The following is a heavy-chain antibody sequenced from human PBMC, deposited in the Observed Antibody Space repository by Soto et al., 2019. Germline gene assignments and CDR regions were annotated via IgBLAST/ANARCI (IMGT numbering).Heavy chain of an antibody. CDR1: GYTFTSYD. V-gene: IGHV1-8*01. Sequence: QVQLVQSGAEVKKPGASVKVSCQASGYTFTSYDINWVRQATGQGLEWMGWMNPNSGNTGYAQKFQGRVTMTRNTAINTAYMELSSLRSEDTAVYYCARGHHIVATTPFDYGGQGTLVTVSS. CDR2: MNPNSGNT. J-gene: IGHJ4*02. CDR3: ARGHHIVATTPFDY. D-gene: IGHD5-12*01.